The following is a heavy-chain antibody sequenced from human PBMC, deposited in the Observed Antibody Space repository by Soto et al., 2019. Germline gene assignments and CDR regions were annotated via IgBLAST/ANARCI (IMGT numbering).Heavy chain of an antibody. V-gene: IGHV3-33*01. CDR3: ARDRYSSGWYDLDY. CDR2: IWYVGIDK. Sequence: GGSLRLSCAASGFTFSSYGMHWVRQAPGKGLEWVSVIWYVGIDKYYADSVKGRFTISRDNSKNTLYLQMNSLRAEDTVVYYCARDRYSSGWYDLDYWGQGTLVTVSS. J-gene: IGHJ4*02. CDR1: GFTFSSYG. D-gene: IGHD6-19*01.